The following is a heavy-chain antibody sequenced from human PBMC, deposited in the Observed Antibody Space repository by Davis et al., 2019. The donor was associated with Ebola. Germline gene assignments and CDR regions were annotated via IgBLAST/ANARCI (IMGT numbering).Heavy chain of an antibody. CDR3: AREGIAAAGNDY. Sequence: PGGSLRLSCAASGFTFSSFGMHWVRQAPGKGLEWVAMIWYDGSNKYYADSVKGRFIISRDNSKNTLDLQMNSLRAEDTAVYYCAREGIAAAGNDYWGQGTLVTVSS. V-gene: IGHV3-33*01. J-gene: IGHJ4*02. D-gene: IGHD6-13*01. CDR1: GFTFSSFG. CDR2: IWYDGSNK.